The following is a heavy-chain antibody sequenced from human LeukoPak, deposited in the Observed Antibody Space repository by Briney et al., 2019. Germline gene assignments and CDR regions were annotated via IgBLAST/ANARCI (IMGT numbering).Heavy chain of an antibody. CDR2: ISYDESNE. CDR3: VKVPRSGCCAFDI. J-gene: IGHJ3*02. D-gene: IGHD6-19*01. Sequence: GGSLRLSCAASGFTFSSYGMHWVRQAPGKGLEWVAAISYDESNEYYVDSVKGRFTVSRDNSKNTLYLQMNSPRVEDTAVYYCVKVPRSGCCAFDIWGQGTMVTVSS. V-gene: IGHV3-30*18. CDR1: GFTFSSYG.